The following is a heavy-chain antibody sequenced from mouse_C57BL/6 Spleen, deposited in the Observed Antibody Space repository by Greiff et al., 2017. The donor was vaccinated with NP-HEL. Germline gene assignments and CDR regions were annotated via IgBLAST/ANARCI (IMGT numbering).Heavy chain of an antibody. CDR3: ARDGDYDVGYAMDY. D-gene: IGHD2-4*01. CDR2: ISYDGSN. J-gene: IGHJ4*01. V-gene: IGHV3-6*01. CDR1: GYSITSGYY. Sequence: VQLKESGPGLVKPSQSLSLTCSVTGYSITSGYYWNWIRQFPGNKLEWMGYISYDGSNNYNPSLKNRISITRDTSKNQFFLKLNSVTTEDTATYYCARDGDYDVGYAMDYWGQGTSVTVSS.